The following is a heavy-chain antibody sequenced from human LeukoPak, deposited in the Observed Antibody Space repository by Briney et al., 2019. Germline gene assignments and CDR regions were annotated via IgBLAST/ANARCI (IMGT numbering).Heavy chain of an antibody. CDR2: IYYSGST. V-gene: IGHV4-59*08. CDR3: ARLSGSDHYNYGSDPDAFDI. J-gene: IGHJ3*02. Sequence: NPSETLSLTCTVSGGSISSYYWSWIRQPPGKGLEWIGYIYYSGSTNYNPSLKSRVTISVDTSKNQFSLKLSSVTAADTAVYYCARLSGSDHYNYGSDPDAFDIWGQGTMVTVSS. CDR1: GGSISSYY. D-gene: IGHD3-10*01.